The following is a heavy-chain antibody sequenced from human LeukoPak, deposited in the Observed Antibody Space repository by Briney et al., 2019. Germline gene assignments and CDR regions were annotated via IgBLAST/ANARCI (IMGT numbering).Heavy chain of an antibody. CDR2: IRYDGSNK. CDR1: GFTFSSYG. V-gene: IGHV3-30*02. J-gene: IGHJ4*02. CDR3: AKDSSSWSRGASPDY. Sequence: PGGSLRLSCAASGFTFSSYGMHWVRQAPGRGLEWVAFIRYDGSNKYYADSVKGRFTISRDSSKNTLYLQMNSLRAEDTAVYYCAKDSSSWSRGASPDYWGQGTLVTVSS. D-gene: IGHD6-13*01.